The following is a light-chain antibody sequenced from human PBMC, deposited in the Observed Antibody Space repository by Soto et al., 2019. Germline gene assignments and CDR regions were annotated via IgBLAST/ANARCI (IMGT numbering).Light chain of an antibody. J-gene: IGKJ3*01. V-gene: IGKV3-20*01. CDR1: QTVSDMY. CDR3: QHYGTSAL. CDR2: AS. Sequence: EIVLTQSPGTLSLSPGERATLSCRASQTVSDMYLAWYQQKPGQAPRLLIYASNRATGIPDRFSGRGSGTDFTLTIGRLEPEDFAVYYCQHYGTSALFGPGTKVDIK.